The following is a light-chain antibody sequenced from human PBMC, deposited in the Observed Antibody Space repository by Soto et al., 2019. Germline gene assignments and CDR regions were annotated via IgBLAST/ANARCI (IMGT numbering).Light chain of an antibody. Sequence: EIVMTQSPATLSVSPGERATLSCRASQGVRSNLAWYQQKPGKAPSPLIYGTSTRATGVPARFSGSAYGPELTITISSLKYEDFAVYYCQQYNNWTPTFGQGTKVDIK. J-gene: IGKJ1*01. CDR2: GTS. CDR3: QQYNNWTPT. V-gene: IGKV3-15*01. CDR1: QGVRSN.